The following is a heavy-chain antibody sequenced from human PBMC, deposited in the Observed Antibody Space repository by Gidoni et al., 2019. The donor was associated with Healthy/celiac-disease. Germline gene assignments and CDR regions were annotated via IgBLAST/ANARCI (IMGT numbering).Heavy chain of an antibody. CDR2: VWYDGSNK. D-gene: IGHD4-17*01. CDR1: GFTFSNYG. CDR3: ARDEHDYGDYVGWGDF. J-gene: IGHJ4*02. Sequence: QVQLVESGGGVVQPGRSLRLSCAASGFTFSNYGMHWVRQAPGKGLEWWAVVWYDGSNKYYADAVKGRFTISRDNSKNTLYLQMNSLRAEDTAVYYCARDEHDYGDYVGWGDFWGQGTLVTVSS. V-gene: IGHV3-33*01.